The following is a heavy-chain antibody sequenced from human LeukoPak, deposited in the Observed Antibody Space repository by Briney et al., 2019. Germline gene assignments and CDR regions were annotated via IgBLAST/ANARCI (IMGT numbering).Heavy chain of an antibody. D-gene: IGHD3-10*01. CDR1: GYTFTSYG. V-gene: IGHV1-18*04. CDR3: ARGSKPNYDGSGSYLY. Sequence: ASVKVSCKASGYTFTSYGISWVRQAPGQGLEWMGWISAYNGNTNYAQKLQGRVTMTTDTSTSTAYMELRSLRSDDTAVYYCARGSKPNYDGSGSYLYWGQGTLVTVSS. J-gene: IGHJ4*02. CDR2: ISAYNGNT.